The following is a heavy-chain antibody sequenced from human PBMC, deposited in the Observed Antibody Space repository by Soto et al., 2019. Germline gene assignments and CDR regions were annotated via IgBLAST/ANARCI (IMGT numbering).Heavy chain of an antibody. CDR3: ASTAGILLWFGEARYYFDY. V-gene: IGHV4-34*01. CDR1: GGSFSGYY. J-gene: IGHJ4*02. CDR2: SNHRGST. Sequence: QVHLQQWGAGLSKPSETLSLTCAVYGGSFSGYYWSWVRQPPGKVLEWIGESNHRGSTNYNPSLKSRVTISVDKSKNQFSLKLSSVTAADTAVYYCASTAGILLWFGEARYYFDYWGQGTLVTV. D-gene: IGHD3-10*01.